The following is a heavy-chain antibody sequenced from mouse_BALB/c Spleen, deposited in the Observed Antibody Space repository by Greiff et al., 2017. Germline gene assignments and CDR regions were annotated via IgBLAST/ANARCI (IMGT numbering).Heavy chain of an antibody. CDR1: GYTFTSYW. D-gene: IGHD2-1*01. J-gene: IGHJ2*01. CDR2: INPSNGRT. CDR3: ARGGGNYEFDY. Sequence: QVQLQQPGAELVKPGASVKLSCKASGYTFTSYWMHWVKQRPGQGLEWIGGINPSNGRTNYNEKFKSKATLTVDKSSSTAYMQLSSLTSEDSAVYYCARGGGNYEFDYWGQGTTLTVSS. V-gene: IGHV1S81*02.